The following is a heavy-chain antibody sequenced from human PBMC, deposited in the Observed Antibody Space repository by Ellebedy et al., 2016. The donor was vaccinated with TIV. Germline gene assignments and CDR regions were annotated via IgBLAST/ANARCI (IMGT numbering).Heavy chain of an antibody. D-gene: IGHD5-12*01. V-gene: IGHV1-69*13. Sequence: SVKVSCKTSGGIFRSNAFSWVRQAPGQGLEWMGGIVAVFGTTTYAQKFQGRVTITADESTSTVYMELSSLTADDTAAYYCARYSGYHFRGNYFDYWGQGTLVTVSS. CDR1: GGIFRSNA. CDR2: IVAVFGTT. J-gene: IGHJ4*02. CDR3: ARYSGYHFRGNYFDY.